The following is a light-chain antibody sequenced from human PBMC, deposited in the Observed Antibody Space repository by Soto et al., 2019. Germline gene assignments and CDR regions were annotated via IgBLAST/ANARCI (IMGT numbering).Light chain of an antibody. Sequence: VVLPQSPATLSLSPGERATLSCRASQSVISYLAWYQQKPGQAPRLLIYDASPRATGVPARFSGSGSGTEFTLTITSLQSEDFAVYFCHQYNKWPRTFGRGTKVDI. V-gene: IGKV3-15*01. CDR1: QSVISY. J-gene: IGKJ1*01. CDR3: HQYNKWPRT. CDR2: DAS.